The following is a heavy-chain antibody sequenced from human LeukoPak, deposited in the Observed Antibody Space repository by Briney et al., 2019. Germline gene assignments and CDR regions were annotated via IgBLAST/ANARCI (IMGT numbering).Heavy chain of an antibody. V-gene: IGHV3-72*01. Sequence: GGSLSLSCAVSGFTFSDHFLDWVRQAPGKGLEWVGRSRNKAKSYTTEYAASVKARSTISRDNSKNSLYLQMNSLETEDTAVYYCVRVGSVSGSDYLDYWGQGTLVTVSS. J-gene: IGHJ4*02. D-gene: IGHD6-19*01. CDR2: SRNKAKSYTT. CDR3: VRVGSVSGSDYLDY. CDR1: GFTFSDHF.